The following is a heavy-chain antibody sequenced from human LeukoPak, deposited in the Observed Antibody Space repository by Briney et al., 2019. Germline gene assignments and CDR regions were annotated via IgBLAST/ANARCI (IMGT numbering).Heavy chain of an antibody. CDR3: AAAIPTVVKTLDTLDI. CDR2: IVVGSGNT. V-gene: IGHV1-58*01. CDR1: GFTFTSSA. Sequence: SVKVSCKASGFTFTSSAVQWVRQARGQRLEWLGWIVVGSGNTNYAQKFQERVTITRDMSTGTAYMELSSLRSEDAAVYYCAAAIPTVVKTLDTLDIWGQGTMVTVSS. J-gene: IGHJ3*02. D-gene: IGHD4-23*01.